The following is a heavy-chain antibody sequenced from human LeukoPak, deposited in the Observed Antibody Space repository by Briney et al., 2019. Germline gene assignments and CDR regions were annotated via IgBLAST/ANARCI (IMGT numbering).Heavy chain of an antibody. Sequence: PGGSLRLSCAASGFTFDDYAMHWVRQAPGKGLEWVSGISWNSGNIGYADSVKGRSAISRDSAKNSLYLQMNSLRAEDMALYYCAKGYSYDMTYYFDYWGQGTLVTVSS. D-gene: IGHD5-18*01. CDR3: AKGYSYDMTYYFDY. CDR1: GFTFDDYA. V-gene: IGHV3-9*03. J-gene: IGHJ4*02. CDR2: ISWNSGNI.